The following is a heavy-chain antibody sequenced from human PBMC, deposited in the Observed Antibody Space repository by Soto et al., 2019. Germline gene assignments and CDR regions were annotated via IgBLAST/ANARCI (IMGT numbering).Heavy chain of an antibody. CDR3: ARGESPSGSISY. J-gene: IGHJ4*02. CDR2: INHSGGT. D-gene: IGHD2-15*01. CDR1: GESFSGYY. V-gene: IGHV4-34*01. Sequence: QVQLQQWGAGLLKPSETLSLTCAVYGESFSGYYWSWIRQPPGKGLEWIGEINHSGGTNYNPSLKSRVTISVDTSKTQFSLKLSSVAAADTAVYYCARGESPSGSISYWGQGTLVTVSS.